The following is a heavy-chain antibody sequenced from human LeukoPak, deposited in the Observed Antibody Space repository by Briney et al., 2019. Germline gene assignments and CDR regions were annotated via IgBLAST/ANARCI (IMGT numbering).Heavy chain of an antibody. V-gene: IGHV1-46*01. J-gene: IGHJ6*02. D-gene: IGHD3-10*01. CDR1: GYTFTSYY. CDR2: INPSGDST. CDR3: AKDRGSGSFRPLPPSSEGMDV. Sequence: ASVKVSCKASGYTFTSYYMHWVRQAPGQGLEWMGIINPSGDSTTYAQKFQGRVTMTRDTSTSTVYMELSSLRSEDTAVYYCAKDRGSGSFRPLPPSSEGMDVWGQGTTVTVSS.